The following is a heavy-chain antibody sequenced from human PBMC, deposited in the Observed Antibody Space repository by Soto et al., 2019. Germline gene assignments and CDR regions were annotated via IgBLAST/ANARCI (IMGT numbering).Heavy chain of an antibody. CDR1: GGSISSYY. CDR3: ERDRQGSGWLYGFDY. CDR2: IYYSGST. V-gene: IGHV4-59*01. J-gene: IGHJ4*02. Sequence: QVQLQESGPGLVKPSETLSLTCTVSGGSISSYYWSWIRQPPGKGLEWIGYIYYSGSTNYNPSLKSRVTISVDTSKNQFSLKLSSVTAADTAVYYCERDRQGSGWLYGFDYWGQGTLVTVSS. D-gene: IGHD6-19*01.